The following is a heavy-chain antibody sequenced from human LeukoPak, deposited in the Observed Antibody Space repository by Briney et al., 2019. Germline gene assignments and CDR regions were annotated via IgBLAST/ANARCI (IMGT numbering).Heavy chain of an antibody. V-gene: IGHV1-18*01. CDR2: ISAYDGNT. J-gene: IGHJ4*02. Sequence: ASVKVSCKASGYTFTSYGINWVRQAPGQGLEWMGWISAYDGNTNYAQKLQGRVTMTSDTSTSTAYMELRSLRSDDTAVDYFAGAAAPNYFDGWGKGSLVTVS. CDR3: AGAAAPNYFDG. CDR1: GYTFTSYG. D-gene: IGHD2-2*01.